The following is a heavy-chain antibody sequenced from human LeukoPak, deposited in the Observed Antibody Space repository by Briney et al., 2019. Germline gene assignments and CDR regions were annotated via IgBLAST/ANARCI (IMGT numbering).Heavy chain of an antibody. J-gene: IGHJ4*02. CDR3: ARDLVGATISGY. D-gene: IGHD1-26*01. Sequence: ASMKVSCKASGYNFTNYGIAWVRQAPGQGLEWMGWISAYNGNTNYARKFQGRVTVTTDTSTSTAYMELRSLRSDDTAVYFCARDLVGATISGYWGQGTLVTVSS. CDR2: ISAYNGNT. V-gene: IGHV1-18*01. CDR1: GYNFTNYG.